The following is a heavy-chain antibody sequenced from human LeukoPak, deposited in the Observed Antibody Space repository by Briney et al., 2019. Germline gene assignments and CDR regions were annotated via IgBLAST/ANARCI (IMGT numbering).Heavy chain of an antibody. CDR3: VRKTVGAKNRFDP. CDR1: GFSFSSYE. CDR2: ISSSAGTI. Sequence: GGSLRLSCAASGFSFSSYEMNWFRQAPGKGLEWISYISSSAGTICYADSVKGRFTISRDNAKNSLYLQMNSLGAEDSAVYYCVRKTVGAKNRFDPWGQGTLVTVSS. J-gene: IGHJ5*02. V-gene: IGHV3-48*03. D-gene: IGHD1-26*01.